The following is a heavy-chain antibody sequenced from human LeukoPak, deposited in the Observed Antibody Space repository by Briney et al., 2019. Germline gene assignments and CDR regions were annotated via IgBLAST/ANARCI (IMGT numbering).Heavy chain of an antibody. Sequence: NTGGSLRLSCAASGFTFSSYAMSWVRQAPGKGLEWVGRIKSKGDGETTDYAAPVQGRFTISRDDSNNMVYLQMNSLKFEDTAVYYCAIDEPNYAPYDFDYWGQGTLVTVSS. V-gene: IGHV3-15*01. D-gene: IGHD4/OR15-4a*01. J-gene: IGHJ4*02. CDR1: GFTFSSYA. CDR3: AIDEPNYAPYDFDY. CDR2: IKSKGDGETT.